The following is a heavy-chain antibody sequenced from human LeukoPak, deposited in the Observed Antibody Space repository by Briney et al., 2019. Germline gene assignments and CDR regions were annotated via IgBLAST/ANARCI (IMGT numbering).Heavy chain of an antibody. Sequence: GASVKVSCKASGYTFTSYGISWVRQAPGRGLEGMGWMSAYNGNTKYAKKLPGRVTMTTDTSTSTAYMELRSLRSDDTAVYYCARVGPHSSPSSYWGQGTLVTVSS. CDR1: GYTFTSYG. V-gene: IGHV1-18*01. J-gene: IGHJ4*02. CDR2: MSAYNGNT. CDR3: ARVGPHSSPSSY. D-gene: IGHD6-6*01.